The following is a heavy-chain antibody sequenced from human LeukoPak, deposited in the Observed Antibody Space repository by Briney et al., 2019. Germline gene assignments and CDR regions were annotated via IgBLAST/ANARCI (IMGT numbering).Heavy chain of an antibody. CDR1: GGSISGYY. CDR3: ARLGFSNSGSYLAPSDY. V-gene: IGHV4-59*08. Sequence: PSETLSLTCTVSGGSISGYYWSWIRQPPGKGLEWIGYIYYSGGTNYNPSLKSRVTISVDTSKNQFSLKLSSVTAADTAVYYRARLGFSNSGSYLAPSDYWGQGTLVTVSS. CDR2: IYYSGGT. D-gene: IGHD1-26*01. J-gene: IGHJ4*02.